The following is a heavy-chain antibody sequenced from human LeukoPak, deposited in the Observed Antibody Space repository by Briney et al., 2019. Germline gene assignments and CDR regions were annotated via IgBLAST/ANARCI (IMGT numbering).Heavy chain of an antibody. CDR3: AREDGLYSSGW. D-gene: IGHD6-19*01. CDR1: GGSISSSSYY. J-gene: IGHJ4*02. CDR2: IYYSGST. Sequence: PSETLSLTCTVSGGSISSSSYYWGWIRQPPGKGLEWIGSIYYSGSTYYNPSLKSRVTISVDTSKNQFSLKLSSVTAADTAVYYCAREDGLYSSGWWGQGTLVTVSS. V-gene: IGHV4-39*07.